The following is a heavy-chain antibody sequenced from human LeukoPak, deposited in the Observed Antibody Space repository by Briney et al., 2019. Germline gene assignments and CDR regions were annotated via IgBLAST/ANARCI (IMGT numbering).Heavy chain of an antibody. Sequence: SETLSLTCTVSGGSISGYFWSWIRQPPGKGLQWIGYIYYSGSTNYNPSLKSRVTISVDTSNNQFSLKLSSVTAADTAVYYCARWGSSGFDYWGQGTLVTVPS. CDR2: IYYSGST. D-gene: IGHD3-22*01. V-gene: IGHV4-59*01. CDR3: ARWGSSGFDY. CDR1: GGSISGYF. J-gene: IGHJ4*02.